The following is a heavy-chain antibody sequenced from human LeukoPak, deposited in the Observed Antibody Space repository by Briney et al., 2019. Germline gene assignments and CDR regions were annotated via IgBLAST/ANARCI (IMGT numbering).Heavy chain of an antibody. CDR1: GGSISNYY. J-gene: IGHJ4*02. V-gene: IGHV4-4*07. Sequence: PSETLSLTCTVSGGSISNYYWSWIRQPAGKGLEWIGRINTSGSTNCNPSLKSRVTTSVDTSKNQFSLKLTSVTAADTAVYYCAREIATSGGNSRALDYWGQGTLVTVSS. CDR3: AREIATSGGNSRALDY. CDR2: INTSGST. D-gene: IGHD4-23*01.